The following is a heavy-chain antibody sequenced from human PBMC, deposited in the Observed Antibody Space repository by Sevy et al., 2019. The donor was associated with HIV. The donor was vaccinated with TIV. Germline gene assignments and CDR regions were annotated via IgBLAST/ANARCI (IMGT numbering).Heavy chain of an antibody. CDR3: ANAYSGSYSHSYLYALDV. CDR2: ISHNGINE. V-gene: IGHV3-30*18. Sequence: GGSLRLSCIGSGFSFSYYGIHWVRQSPGKGLDWVALISHNGINEYYADSVKGRFTISRDNSKNTVYLEMKSLRNEDTAIYFCANAYSGSYSHSYLYALDVRGQGTTVTVSS. J-gene: IGHJ6*02. D-gene: IGHD1-26*01. CDR1: GFSFSYYG.